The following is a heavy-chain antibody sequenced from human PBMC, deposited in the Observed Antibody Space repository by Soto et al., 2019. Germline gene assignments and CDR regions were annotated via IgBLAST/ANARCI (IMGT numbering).Heavy chain of an antibody. V-gene: IGHV1-46*01. CDR1: GYIFTNHY. CDR2: INPSGGST. CDR3: ARADYYESRGFYYDC. Sequence: QVQLVQSGAEVKKPGASVKVSCKAAGYIFTNHYIHWVRQAPGQGLEWMGIINPSGGSTNYLQKFQGRITMTRDTSTSTVYMELSSLRAEDTAVYCCARADYYESRGFYYDCWGQGSLVTVSS. D-gene: IGHD3-22*01. J-gene: IGHJ4*02.